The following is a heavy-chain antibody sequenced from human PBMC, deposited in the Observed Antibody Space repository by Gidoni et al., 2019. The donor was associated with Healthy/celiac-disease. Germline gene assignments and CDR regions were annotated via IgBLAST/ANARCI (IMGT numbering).Heavy chain of an antibody. CDR2: INHSGST. J-gene: IGHJ4*02. V-gene: IGHV4-34*01. CDR3: ATRGLASNWKKGGYFDY. CDR1: GGSFSGYY. D-gene: IGHD1-1*01. Sequence: QVQLQQWGAGLLKPSETLSLTCAVYGGSFSGYYWSWIRQPPGKGLEWIGEINHSGSTNYNPSLKSRVTISVDTSKNQFSLKLSSVTAADTAVYYCATRGLASNWKKGGYFDYWGQGTLVTVSS.